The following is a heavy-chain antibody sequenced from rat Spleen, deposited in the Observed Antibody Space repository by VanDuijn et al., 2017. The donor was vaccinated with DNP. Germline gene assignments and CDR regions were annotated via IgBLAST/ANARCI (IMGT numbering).Heavy chain of an antibody. Sequence: QVQLKESGPGLVQPSQTLSLTCTVSGFSLTTYGVSWVRQPPGKGLEWIAAISSGGTTYYNSVLRSRLRISRDTSKSQVFLQMNSLQTEDSAIYYCTRDYYSRYIYHWAMDAWGQGTSVTVSS. J-gene: IGHJ4*01. D-gene: IGHD1-2*01. CDR3: TRDYYSRYIYHWAMDA. CDR2: ISSGGTT. V-gene: IGHV2S12*01. CDR1: GFSLTTYG.